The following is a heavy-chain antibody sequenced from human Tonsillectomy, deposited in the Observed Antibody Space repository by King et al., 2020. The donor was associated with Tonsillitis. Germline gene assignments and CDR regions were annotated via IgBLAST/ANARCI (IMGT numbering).Heavy chain of an antibody. CDR2: ISGSGGCT. CDR1: GFTFSSYA. D-gene: IGHD2-15*01. CDR3: AKACSGGSCYSDY. J-gene: IGHJ4*02. V-gene: IGHV3-23*04. Sequence: VQLVESGGGLVQPGGSLRLSCAASGFTFSSYAMSWVRQAPGKGLEWVSSISGSGGCTYYPDSVKGRFTITRDNSKNTLYLQMNSLRAEDTAVYYCAKACSGGSCYSDYWGQGTLVTVSS.